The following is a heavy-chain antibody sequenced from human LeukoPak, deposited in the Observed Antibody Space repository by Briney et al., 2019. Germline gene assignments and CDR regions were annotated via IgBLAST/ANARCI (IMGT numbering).Heavy chain of an antibody. CDR3: AKERTYYYDDAFDI. V-gene: IGHV3-23*01. J-gene: IGHJ3*02. CDR1: GFTFSSYA. D-gene: IGHD3-22*01. Sequence: AGGSLRLSCAVSGFTFSSYAMIWVRQAPGRGLVWVSSIGASGDSIHYTDSAKGRFTISRDNSKNTLYLQMNSLRAEDTAVYYCAKERTYYYDDAFDIWGRGTMVTVSS. CDR2: IGASGDSI.